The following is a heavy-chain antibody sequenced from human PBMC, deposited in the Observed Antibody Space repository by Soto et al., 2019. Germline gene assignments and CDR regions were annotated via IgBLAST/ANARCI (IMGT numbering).Heavy chain of an antibody. Sequence: QVQLVQSGAEVKKPGASVKVSCKASGYTFTSYDINWVRQATGQGLEWMGWMNPNSGNTGYAQKFQGRVTMTRNTXIXTXXMELSSLRSEDTAVYYCARGGVLTGTTSSYWYFDLWGRGTLVTVS. D-gene: IGHD1-7*01. J-gene: IGHJ2*01. CDR2: MNPNSGNT. V-gene: IGHV1-8*01. CDR3: ARGGVLTGTTSSYWYFDL. CDR1: GYTFTSYD.